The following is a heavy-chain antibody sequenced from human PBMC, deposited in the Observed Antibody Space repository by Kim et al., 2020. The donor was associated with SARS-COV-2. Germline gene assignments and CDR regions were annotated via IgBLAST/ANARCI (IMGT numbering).Heavy chain of an antibody. Sequence: GGSLRLSCAASGFTFSSYAMHWVRQAPGKGLEWVAVISYDGSNKYYADSVKGRFTISRDNSKNTLYLQMNSLRAEDTAVYYCARAPARGFFVGSDLALYDYVWGSYRQMALDAFDIWGQGTMVTVSS. J-gene: IGHJ3*02. CDR2: ISYDGSNK. CDR3: ARAPARGFFVGSDLALYDYVWGSYRQMALDAFDI. CDR1: GFTFSSYA. D-gene: IGHD3-16*02. V-gene: IGHV3-30*04.